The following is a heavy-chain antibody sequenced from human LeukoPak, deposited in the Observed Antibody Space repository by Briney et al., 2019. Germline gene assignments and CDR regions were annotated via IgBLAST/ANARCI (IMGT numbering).Heavy chain of an antibody. V-gene: IGHV4-59*01. Sequence: PSETLSLTCTVSGGSISSYYLSWIRQPPGKGLEWIGYIYYSGSTNYNPSLKSRVTISVDTSKNQFSLKLSSVTAADTAVYYCARAPVTAAGFNYYNYYYMDIWGKGTTVTVSS. CDR2: IYYSGST. CDR3: ARAPVTAAGFNYYNYYYMDI. CDR1: GGSISSYY. J-gene: IGHJ6*03. D-gene: IGHD6-13*01.